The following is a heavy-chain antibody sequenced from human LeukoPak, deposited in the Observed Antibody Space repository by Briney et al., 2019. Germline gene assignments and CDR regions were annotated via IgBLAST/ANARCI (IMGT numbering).Heavy chain of an antibody. D-gene: IGHD6-13*01. CDR2: INYSGTT. V-gene: IGHV4-34*01. CDR1: GGSFSGYY. Sequence: PSETLSLTCAVYGGSFSGYYWSWIRQSLGKGLEWIGEINYSGTTNYDPSLKSRDTISVDTSKNQLSLKLTSVTAADTAVYYCARGDRYSSNWPFDIWGQGTLVTVSS. J-gene: IGHJ4*02. CDR3: ARGDRYSSNWPFDI.